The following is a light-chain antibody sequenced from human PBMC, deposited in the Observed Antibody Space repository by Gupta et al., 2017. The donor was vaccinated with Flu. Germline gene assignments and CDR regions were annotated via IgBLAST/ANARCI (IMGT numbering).Light chain of an antibody. CDR1: QSLVYSDGNTV. CDR3: MKGAHWPWA. CDR2: LVS. J-gene: IGKJ1*01. Sequence: DVVMTQSPLSLPVTLGQTASISCRSSQSLVYSDGNTVLHWFQQRPGQAPRRLIYLVSHRESGGPDRCSGSGSGTEFTLKISRVEAEDVGIDFCMKGAHWPWAFGQGTKVEI. V-gene: IGKV2-30*01.